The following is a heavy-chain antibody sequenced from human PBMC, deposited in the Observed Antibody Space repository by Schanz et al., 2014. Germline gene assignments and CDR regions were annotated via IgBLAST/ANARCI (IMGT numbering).Heavy chain of an antibody. CDR2: ISSGGGST. V-gene: IGHV3-23*01. Sequence: EVQLLESGGGLVQPGGSLRLSCAASGFTFSTSAMSWVRQVPGKGLEWVSSISSGGGSTYYADSVKGRFTISRDNSKNTLYLQMKSLRAEDTAVYYCAKGRFGELSAFDIWGQGTMVTVSS. CDR3: AKGRFGELSAFDI. CDR1: GFTFSTSA. D-gene: IGHD3-10*01. J-gene: IGHJ3*02.